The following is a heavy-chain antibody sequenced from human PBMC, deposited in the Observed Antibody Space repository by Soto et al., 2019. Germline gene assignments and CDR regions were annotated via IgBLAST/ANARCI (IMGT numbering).Heavy chain of an antibody. CDR1: GFTFSSYA. J-gene: IGHJ5*02. V-gene: IGHV3-23*01. CDR2: ISGSGGST. D-gene: IGHD6-13*01. CDR3: AKGRVYSSSWNSKNWFDP. Sequence: PGGSLRLSCAASGFTFSSYAMSWVRQAPGKGLEWVSAISGSGGSTYYADSVKGRFTISRDNSKNTLYLQMNSLRAEDTAVYYCAKGRVYSSSWNSKNWFDPWGQGTLVTVSS.